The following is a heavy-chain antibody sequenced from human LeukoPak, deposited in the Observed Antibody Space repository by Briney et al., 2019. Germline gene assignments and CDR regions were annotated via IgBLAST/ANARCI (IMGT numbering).Heavy chain of an antibody. V-gene: IGHV3-30-3*01. CDR1: GLSFSPYA. CDR3: ARARSSSGWYYPPLYYYYGMDV. J-gene: IGHJ6*02. CDR2: ISSDGNNQ. D-gene: IGHD6-19*01. Sequence: PGGSLRLSCAASGLSFSPYAMHWVRQAPGKGLEWVAVISSDGNNQNFADSVKGRFTISRDNAKNSLYLQMNSLRAEDTAVYYCARARSSSGWYYPPLYYYYGMDVWGQGTTVTVSS.